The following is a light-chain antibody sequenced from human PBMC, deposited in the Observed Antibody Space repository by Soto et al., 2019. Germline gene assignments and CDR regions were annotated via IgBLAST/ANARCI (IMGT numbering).Light chain of an antibody. J-gene: IGLJ3*02. Sequence: QSALTQPASVSGSPVQSITISCTGTSSDVGSYNLVSWYQQHPGKAPKLMIYEGSKRPSGVSNRFSGSKSVNTASLTISGLQAEDEADYYCCSYAGPARVFGGGTKVTVL. CDR1: SSDVGSYNL. CDR3: CSYAGPARV. V-gene: IGLV2-23*01. CDR2: EGS.